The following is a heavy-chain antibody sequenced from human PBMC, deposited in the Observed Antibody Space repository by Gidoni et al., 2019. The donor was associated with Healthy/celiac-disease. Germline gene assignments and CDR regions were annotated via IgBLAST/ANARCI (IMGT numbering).Heavy chain of an antibody. CDR3: ARGAPIWADY. V-gene: IGHV1-2*06. D-gene: IGHD7-27*01. CDR2: INPNSGGT. J-gene: IGHJ4*02. CDR1: GYTFTGYY. Sequence: QVQLVQSGAEVKKPGAAVKVSCKASGYTFTGYYMHWGRQAPGQGLEWMGRINPNSGGTTYAQKFQGRVTMTRDTSISTAYMELSRLRSDDTAVYYCARGAPIWADYWGQGTLVTVSS.